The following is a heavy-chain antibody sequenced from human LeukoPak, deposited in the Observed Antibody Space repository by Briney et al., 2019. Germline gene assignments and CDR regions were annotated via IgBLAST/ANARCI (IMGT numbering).Heavy chain of an antibody. CDR2: INHSGST. D-gene: IGHD6-13*01. CDR1: GGSFSGYY. CDR3: AREPHPAGTDY. Sequence: SETLSLTCAVYGGSFSGYYWSWIRQPPGKGLEWIGEINHSGSTNYNPSLKGRVTISVDTSKNQFSLKLSSVTAADTAVYYCAREPHPAGTDYWGQGTLVTVSS. J-gene: IGHJ4*02. V-gene: IGHV4-34*01.